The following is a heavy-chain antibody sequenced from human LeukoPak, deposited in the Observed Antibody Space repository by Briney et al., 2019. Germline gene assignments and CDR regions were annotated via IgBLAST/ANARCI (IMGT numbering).Heavy chain of an antibody. CDR1: GYTFTMYY. CDR2: INPSDGAT. Sequence: ASVKVSCKASGYTFTMYYIHWVRQAPGQGLEWMGMINPSDGATTYAQRFQGRVTMTRDMSTTTVYMDLRSLSSEDTAVYFCEREQRGGLSANLGGLFASYYTYYYMDVWGRGTTVTVSS. J-gene: IGHJ6*03. D-gene: IGHD3-16*01. V-gene: IGHV1-46*01. CDR3: EREQRGGLSANLGGLFASYYTYYYMDV.